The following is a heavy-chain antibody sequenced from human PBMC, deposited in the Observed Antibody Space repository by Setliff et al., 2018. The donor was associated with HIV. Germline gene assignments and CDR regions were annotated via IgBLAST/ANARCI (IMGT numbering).Heavy chain of an antibody. J-gene: IGHJ4*02. D-gene: IGHD2-21*02. Sequence: ASETLSLTCAVYGGSFSGYFCIWVRQPPGEGLEWIGETSHSGSTNYNPSLESRATISLDTSNKQFSLQLSSVTAADTAVYYCAWGMTAIPEYWGQGTLVTVSS. CDR2: TSHSGST. CDR3: AWGMTAIPEY. CDR1: GGSFSGYF. V-gene: IGHV4-34*01.